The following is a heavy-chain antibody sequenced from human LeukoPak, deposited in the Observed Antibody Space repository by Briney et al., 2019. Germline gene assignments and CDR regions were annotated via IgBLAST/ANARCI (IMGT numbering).Heavy chain of an antibody. J-gene: IGHJ2*01. CDR1: GFSVSTNY. D-gene: IGHD3-10*01. CDR3: ARVGDHYHWYLDV. Sequence: GGSLRLSCEGSGFSVSTNYMNWVRQAPGKGLEWVSILYSGGSTYYADSVKGRFTVSRDSSKNTLYLHMNSLRAEDTAVYYCARVGDHYHWYLDVWGRGTLVTASS. CDR2: LYSGGST. V-gene: IGHV3-53*01.